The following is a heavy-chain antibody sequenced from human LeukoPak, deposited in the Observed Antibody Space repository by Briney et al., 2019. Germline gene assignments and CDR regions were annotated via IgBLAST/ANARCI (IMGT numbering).Heavy chain of an antibody. CDR3: ARAFAILNWFDP. CDR1: GGTFSSYA. Sequence: ASVKVSCKASGGTFSSYAISWVRQAPGQGLEWMGGIIPIFGTANYAQKLQGRVTMTTDTSTSTAYMELRSLRSDDTAVYYCARAFAILNWFDPWGQGTLVTVSS. CDR2: IIPIFGTA. V-gene: IGHV1-69*05. D-gene: IGHD3-3*01. J-gene: IGHJ5*02.